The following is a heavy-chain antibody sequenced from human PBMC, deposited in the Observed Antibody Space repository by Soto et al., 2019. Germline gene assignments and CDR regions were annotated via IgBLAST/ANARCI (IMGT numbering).Heavy chain of an antibody. V-gene: IGHV4-34*01. CDR1: GGSFSGYY. J-gene: IGHJ4*02. Sequence: KPSETLSLTCAVYGGSFSGYYWSWIRQPPGKGLEWIGEINHSGSTNYNPSLKSRVTISVDTSKNQFSLKLSSVTAADTAVYYCARAWNSPFDYWGQGTLVTVSS. D-gene: IGHD1-1*01. CDR2: INHSGST. CDR3: ARAWNSPFDY.